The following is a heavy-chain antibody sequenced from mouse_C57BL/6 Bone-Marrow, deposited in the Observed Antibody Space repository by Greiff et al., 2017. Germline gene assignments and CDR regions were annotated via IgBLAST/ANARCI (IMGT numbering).Heavy chain of an antibody. D-gene: IGHD1-1*01. CDR2: ISDGGSYT. CDR3: ARDLITTVVAPHYYAMDY. CDR1: GFTFSSYA. Sequence: EVQLVESGGGLVKPGGSLKLSCAASGFTFSSYAMSWVRQTPEKRLEWVATISDGGSYTYYPDNVKGRFTISRDNAKNNLYLQMSHLKSEDTAMYYCARDLITTVVAPHYYAMDYWGQGTSVTVSS. V-gene: IGHV5-4*01. J-gene: IGHJ4*01.